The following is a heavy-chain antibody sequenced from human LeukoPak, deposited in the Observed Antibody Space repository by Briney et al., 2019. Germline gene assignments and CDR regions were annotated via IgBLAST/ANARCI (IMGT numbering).Heavy chain of an antibody. Sequence: LSETLSLTCTVSGGSISSSSYYWGWIRQPPGKGLEWIGSIYYSGSTYYNPSLKSRVTISVDTSKNQFSLKLSSVTAADTAVYYCARWGADWNPYSSGWYGYFDYWGQGTLVTVSS. CDR1: GGSISSSSYY. CDR3: ARWGADWNPYSSGWYGYFDY. D-gene: IGHD6-19*01. CDR2: IYYSGST. V-gene: IGHV4-39*07. J-gene: IGHJ4*02.